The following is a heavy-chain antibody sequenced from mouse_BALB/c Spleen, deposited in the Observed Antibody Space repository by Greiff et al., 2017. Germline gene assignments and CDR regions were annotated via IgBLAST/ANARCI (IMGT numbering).Heavy chain of an antibody. CDR2: ISDGGSYA. V-gene: IGHV5-4*02. J-gene: IGHJ3*01. D-gene: IGHD2-12*01. Sequence: EVKLMESGGGLVKPGGSLKLSCAASGFTFSDYYMYWVRQTPEKRLEWVATISDGGSYAYYPDSLKGRFTISRDNAKNNLYLQMSSLKSEDTAMYYCGRYDDGGIAYWGQGTLVTVSA. CDR1: GFTFSDYY. CDR3: GRYDDGGIAY.